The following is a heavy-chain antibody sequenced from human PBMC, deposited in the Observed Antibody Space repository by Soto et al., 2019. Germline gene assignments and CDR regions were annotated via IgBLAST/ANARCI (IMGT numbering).Heavy chain of an antibody. CDR2: INAGNGNT. D-gene: IGHD5-18*01. CDR3: ARAIRYSYGPNQPSSTYYYYYGMDG. J-gene: IGHJ6*02. CDR1: GYTFTSYA. V-gene: IGHV1-3*01. Sequence: ASVKVSCKASGYTFTSYAMHWVRQAPGQRLEWMGWINAGNGNTKYSQKFQGRVTITRDTSASTAYMELSSLRSEDTAVYYCARAIRYSYGPNQPSSTYYYYYGMDGWGQGTTVTVS.